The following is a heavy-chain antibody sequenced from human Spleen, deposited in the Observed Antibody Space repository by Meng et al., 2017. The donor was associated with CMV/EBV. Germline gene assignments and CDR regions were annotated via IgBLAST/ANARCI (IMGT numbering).Heavy chain of an antibody. CDR2: INPNSGGT. D-gene: IGHD4-17*01. J-gene: IGHJ4*02. Sequence: QGQLWSSGAELKHPGGAVKVSCKASGHTFADYYIIWVRQAPGQGLEWMGWINPNSGGTNYAQKFQGRVTMTRDTSISTAYMELSRLRSDDTAVYYCARGDYGDSAFDYWGQGTLVTVSS. CDR3: ARGDYGDSAFDY. CDR1: GHTFADYY. V-gene: IGHV1-2*02.